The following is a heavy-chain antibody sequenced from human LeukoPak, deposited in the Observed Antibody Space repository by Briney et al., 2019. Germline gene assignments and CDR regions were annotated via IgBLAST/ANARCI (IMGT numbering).Heavy chain of an antibody. CDR1: GGSISGSLYY. D-gene: IGHD6-13*01. J-gene: IGHJ4*02. CDR3: ARHEWQQLVKFDY. V-gene: IGHV4-39*01. CDR2: IYYSGST. Sequence: TSETLSLTCTVSGGSISGSLYYWGWIRQPPGKGLEWIGTIYYSGSTYYNPSLKGRVTISVDTSKNQFSLKVSSVTAADTAVYYCARHEWQQLVKFDYWGQGALVTVSS.